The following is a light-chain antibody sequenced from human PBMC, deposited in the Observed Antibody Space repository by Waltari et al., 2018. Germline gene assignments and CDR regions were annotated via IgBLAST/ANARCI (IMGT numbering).Light chain of an antibody. CDR3: QQRSNWPLT. CDR1: QSVSRY. V-gene: IGKV3-11*01. CDR2: DAS. J-gene: IGKJ4*01. Sequence: EIVLTQSPATLSLSPGETATLSSRASQSVSRYLAWYQQKPGQAPRLLIYDASNRATGIPARFSGSGSGTDFTLTISSLEPEDFAVYYCQQRSNWPLTFGGGTKVEIK.